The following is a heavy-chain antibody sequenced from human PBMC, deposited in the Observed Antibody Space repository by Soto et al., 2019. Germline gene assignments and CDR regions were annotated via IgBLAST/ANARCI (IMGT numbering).Heavy chain of an antibody. CDR3: AKDLYYYDSSGYYRDAFDI. J-gene: IGHJ3*02. D-gene: IGHD3-22*01. Sequence: GWSLRLSCASSGLTFSSYAMSWVRQDPGKGLEWVSAISGSGGSTYYADSVKGRFTISRDNSKNTLYLQMNSLRAEDTAVYYCAKDLYYYDSSGYYRDAFDIWGQGTMVTVSS. CDR2: ISGSGGST. V-gene: IGHV3-23*01. CDR1: GLTFSSYA.